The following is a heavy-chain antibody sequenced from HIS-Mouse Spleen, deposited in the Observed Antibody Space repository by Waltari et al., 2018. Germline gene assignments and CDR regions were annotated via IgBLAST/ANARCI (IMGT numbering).Heavy chain of an antibody. CDR2: INPNSGGT. Sequence: QVQLVQSGAEVKKPGASGKVSCKASGYTLPGYFMHGLRQAPGQGLEWMGWINPNSGGTNYAQKFQGRVTMTRDTSISTAYMELSRLRSDDTAVYYCARVGLGIAFDIWGQGTMVTVSS. CDR3: ARVGLGIAFDI. CDR1: GYTLPGYF. J-gene: IGHJ3*02. V-gene: IGHV1-2*02. D-gene: IGHD7-27*01.